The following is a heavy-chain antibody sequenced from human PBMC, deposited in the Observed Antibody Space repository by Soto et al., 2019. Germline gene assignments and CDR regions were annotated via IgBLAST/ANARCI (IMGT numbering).Heavy chain of an antibody. CDR3: ARGRGWLHDY. CDR2: IKQDGSDR. J-gene: IGHJ4*02. V-gene: IGHV3-7*01. D-gene: IGHD6-19*01. Sequence: EVQLVESGGGLVQPGGSLRLSCAASGFSLSDYWMNWVRQAPGKGLEWVAIIKQDGSDRYYVDSVKGRFTISRDNAKNSLYLQMSSLRVVDTALYYCARGRGWLHDYWGQGTLVTVSS. CDR1: GFSLSDYW.